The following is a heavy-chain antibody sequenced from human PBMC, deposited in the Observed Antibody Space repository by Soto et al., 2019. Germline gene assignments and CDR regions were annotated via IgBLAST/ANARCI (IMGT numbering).Heavy chain of an antibody. D-gene: IGHD2-15*01. CDR1: GGTFSSYA. CDR3: ARGGGCSGGSCHARFYFGMDV. Sequence: SVKVSCKASGGTFSSYAISWVRQAPGQGLEWMGGIIPIFGTANYAQKFQGRVTITADKSTSTAYMELSSLRSEDTAVYYCARGGGCSGGSCHARFYFGMDVWGQGTTVTVSS. CDR2: IIPIFGTA. J-gene: IGHJ6*02. V-gene: IGHV1-69*06.